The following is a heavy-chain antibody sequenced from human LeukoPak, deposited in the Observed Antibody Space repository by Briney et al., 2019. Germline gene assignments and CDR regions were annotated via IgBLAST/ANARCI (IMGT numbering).Heavy chain of an antibody. CDR2: IFSGST. CDR1: GDSISSSSYY. V-gene: IGHV4-39*01. J-gene: IGHJ4*02. D-gene: IGHD1-26*01. Sequence: PSETLSLTCIVSGDSISSSSYYWGWVRQPPGKGLEWIGSIFSGSTYYNPSLKSRVTISLNTSKNQFSLNLSSVTAADSAVYYCARQGERPGISAYWGQGTLVTVSS. CDR3: ARQGERPGISAY.